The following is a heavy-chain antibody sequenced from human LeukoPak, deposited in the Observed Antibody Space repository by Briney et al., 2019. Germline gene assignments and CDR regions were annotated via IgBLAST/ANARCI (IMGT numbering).Heavy chain of an antibody. J-gene: IGHJ4*02. CDR2: INPNSGGT. CDR3: ARVARSRSIAVAGMQAGYDY. D-gene: IGHD6-19*01. CDR1: GYTFTGYY. V-gene: IGHV1-2*06. Sequence: ASVKLSCKASGYTFTGYYMHWVRQAPGQGLEWMGRINPNSGGTNYAQKFQGRVTMTRDTSISTAYMELSRLRSDDTAVYYCARVARSRSIAVAGMQAGYDYWGQGTLVTVSS.